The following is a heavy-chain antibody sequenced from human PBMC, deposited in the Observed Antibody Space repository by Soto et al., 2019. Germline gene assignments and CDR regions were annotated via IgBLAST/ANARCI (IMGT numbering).Heavy chain of an antibody. Sequence: GALRLSGAASVLTISDSYMSWMRQAPGKGLEWVSYISRSGSTIYYADSVEGRFTISRDSAKNSLYLQMNSLRAEDTAIYYCARALEYCSGGSCFPNWFDPWGQGTLVTVSS. CDR3: ARALEYCSGGSCFPNWFDP. J-gene: IGHJ5*02. CDR2: ISRSGSTI. CDR1: VLTISDSY. V-gene: IGHV3-11*01. D-gene: IGHD2-15*01.